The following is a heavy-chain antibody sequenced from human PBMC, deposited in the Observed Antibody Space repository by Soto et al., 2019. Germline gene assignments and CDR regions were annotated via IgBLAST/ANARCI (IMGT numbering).Heavy chain of an antibody. Sequence: QVQLVQSGAEVKKPGASVKVSCKVSGYTLTELSMHWQRQAPGNALEWMGGLDHEDGETSYAQKCQGRVTMTEDTSTDTAYMELSSLRSEDTAVYYCATANYYGSWSYYPYFDYRGQVTLFTVSA. CDR1: GYTLTELS. D-gene: IGHD3-10*01. CDR3: ATANYYGSWSYYPYFDY. V-gene: IGHV1-24*01. J-gene: IGHJ4*02. CDR2: LDHEDGET.